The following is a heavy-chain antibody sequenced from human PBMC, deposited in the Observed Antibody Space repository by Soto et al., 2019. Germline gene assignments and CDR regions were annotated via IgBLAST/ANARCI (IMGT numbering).Heavy chain of an antibody. D-gene: IGHD2-8*01. Sequence: EAQLVESGGGLVQPGGSLRLSCEASGFSLGSYWMTWVRQAPGKGLEWVANIKKDGSRTSYLDSVRGRFTISRDNVGNSLSLQMGSLRAEDTGLYFCARDVSPGTSTLYLDAFDIWGQGTMVTVSS. CDR1: GFSLGSYW. CDR2: IKKDGSRT. J-gene: IGHJ3*02. CDR3: ARDVSPGTSTLYLDAFDI. V-gene: IGHV3-7*05.